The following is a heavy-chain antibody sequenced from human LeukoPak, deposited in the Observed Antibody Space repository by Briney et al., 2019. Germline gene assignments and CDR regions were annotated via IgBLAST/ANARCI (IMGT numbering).Heavy chain of an antibody. CDR3: ARDHVLLWFGELIGRANWFDP. Sequence: SVKVSCKASGGTFFSDAISWVRPAPGQGLEWMGRIIPIFGIANYAQKFQGRVTITAEKSTSTAYMELSSLGSEDTAVYYCARDHVLLWFGELIGRANWFDPWGQGTLVTVSS. CDR2: IIPIFGIA. V-gene: IGHV1-69*04. D-gene: IGHD3-10*01. J-gene: IGHJ5*02. CDR1: GGTFFSDA.